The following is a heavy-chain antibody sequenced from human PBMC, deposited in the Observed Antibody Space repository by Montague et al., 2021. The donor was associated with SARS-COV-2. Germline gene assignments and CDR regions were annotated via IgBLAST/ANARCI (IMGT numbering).Heavy chain of an antibody. J-gene: IGHJ4*02. CDR2: IDWXXXK. CDR1: GFSLSTSGMC. D-gene: IGHD2-2*01. CDR3: ARMDAGPTSYDY. V-gene: IGHV2-70*11. Sequence: PVLVKPTQTLTLTCTFSGFSLSTSGMCVSWIRQPPGKALEWLARIDWXXXKYYSTSLKTRLTISKDTSKNQVVLTMTNMDPVDTATYYCARMDAGPTSYDYWGQGTLVTVSS.